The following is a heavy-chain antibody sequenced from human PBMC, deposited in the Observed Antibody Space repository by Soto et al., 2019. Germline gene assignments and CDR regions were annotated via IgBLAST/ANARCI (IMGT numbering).Heavy chain of an antibody. CDR1: GCSISIYY. V-gene: IGHV4-59*01. D-gene: IGHD5-18*01. J-gene: IGHJ4*02. Sequence: PSETLSLACSVSGCSISIYYWSGIRQPPGKGLEWIGYIYYSGSTNYNPSLKSRVTISVDTSKNQLSLKLSSVTAADTAVYYCVSRMRGYFYGSIDYWGQG. CDR2: IYYSGST. CDR3: VSRMRGYFYGSIDY.